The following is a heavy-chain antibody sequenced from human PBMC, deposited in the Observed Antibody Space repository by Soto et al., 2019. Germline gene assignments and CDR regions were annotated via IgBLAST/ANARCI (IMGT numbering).Heavy chain of an antibody. CDR3: ARLIAAPEHAFDI. J-gene: IGHJ3*02. CDR1: CGSISSYY. D-gene: IGHD6-13*01. CDR2: IYNPGCT. V-gene: IGHV4-4*07. Sequence: SETLSLTCSVSCGSISSYYWSWIRQPAGKGLEWNGLIYNPGCTNYNLSLKSRVTMSVDTYKNQFTLKPSSVTAADTAEYYCARLIAAPEHAFDIWGQGTTVTV.